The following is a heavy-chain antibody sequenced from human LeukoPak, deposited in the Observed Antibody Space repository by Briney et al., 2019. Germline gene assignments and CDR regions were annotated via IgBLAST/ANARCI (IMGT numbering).Heavy chain of an antibody. D-gene: IGHD3-3*02. Sequence: ASVKVSCKASGYTFTGYYMHWVRQAPGQGLEWMGWINPNSGGTNYAQKFQGRVTMTRDTSISTAYMELSRLRADDTAVYYCARGEALPSPDLDYWGQGTLVTVSS. CDR3: ARGEALPSPDLDY. J-gene: IGHJ4*02. CDR2: INPNSGGT. V-gene: IGHV1-2*02. CDR1: GYTFTGYY.